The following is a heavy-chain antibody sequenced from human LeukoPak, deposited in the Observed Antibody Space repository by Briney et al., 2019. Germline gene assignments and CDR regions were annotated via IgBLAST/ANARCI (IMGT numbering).Heavy chain of an antibody. Sequence: GASVKVSCKASGYTFTSYGISRVRQAPGQGLEWMGWISAYNGNTNYAQKLQGRVTTTTDTSTSTAYMELRSLRSDDTAVYYCARDRELHWFDPWGQGTLVTVSS. D-gene: IGHD1-26*01. CDR1: GYTFTSYG. V-gene: IGHV1-18*01. CDR2: ISAYNGNT. J-gene: IGHJ5*02. CDR3: ARDRELHWFDP.